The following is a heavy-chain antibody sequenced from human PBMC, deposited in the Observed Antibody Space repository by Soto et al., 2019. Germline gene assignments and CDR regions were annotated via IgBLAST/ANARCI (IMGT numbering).Heavy chain of an antibody. V-gene: IGHV4-59*01. CDR1: GGSISSYY. Sequence: SETLSLTCTGPGGSISSYYCSWIRQPPWKGLEWIGYIYYSGITNYNPSLKSRVTISVDTSKNQFSLKLSSVTAADTAVYYCARDRYGGYSDYYGMDVWGQWTTVTVSS. CDR3: ARDRYGGYSDYYGMDV. D-gene: IGHD5-12*01. J-gene: IGHJ6*02. CDR2: IYYSGIT.